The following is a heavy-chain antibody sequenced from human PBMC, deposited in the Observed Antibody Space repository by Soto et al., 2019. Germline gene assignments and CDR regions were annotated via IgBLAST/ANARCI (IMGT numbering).Heavy chain of an antibody. CDR3: ATLAVAGTWTFDC. J-gene: IGHJ4*02. CDR1: GFTFSSYG. D-gene: IGHD6-19*01. Sequence: QVQLVESGGGVVQPGRSLRLSCAAYGFTFSSYGMHWVRQAPGKGLEWVAVISYDGSNKYYADSVKGRFTISRDNSKNPLYLQMNSLRAEDTAVYYCATLAVAGTWTFDCWGQGTLVTVSS. CDR2: ISYDGSNK. V-gene: IGHV3-30*03.